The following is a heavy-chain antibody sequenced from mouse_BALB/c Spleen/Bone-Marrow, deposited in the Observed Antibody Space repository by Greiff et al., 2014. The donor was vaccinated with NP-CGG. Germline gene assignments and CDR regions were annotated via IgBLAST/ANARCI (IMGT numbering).Heavy chain of an antibody. CDR2: IYPYNGGT. V-gene: IGHV1S29*02. Sequence: DVQLQESGPEQVKPGASVKISCKASGYTFTDYNMHWVKQSHGKSLEWIGYIYPYNGGTGYNQKFKSKATLTVDNSSSTAYMELRSLTSEDSAVYYCARSYGNWYFDVWGAGTTVTVSS. J-gene: IGHJ1*01. CDR3: ARSYGNWYFDV. CDR1: GYTFTDYN. D-gene: IGHD2-10*02.